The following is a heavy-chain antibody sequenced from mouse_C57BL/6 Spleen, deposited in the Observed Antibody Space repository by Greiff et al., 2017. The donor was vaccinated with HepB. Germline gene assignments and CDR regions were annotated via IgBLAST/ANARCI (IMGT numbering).Heavy chain of an antibody. V-gene: IGHV1-72*01. Sequence: QVQLQQPGAELVKPGASVKLSCKASGYTFTSYWMHWVKQRPGRGLEWIGRIDTNSGGTKYNEKFKSKATLTVDKPSSTAYMQLSSLTSEDSAVYYCARDGDYYGSLFAYWGQGTLVTVSA. CDR2: IDTNSGGT. J-gene: IGHJ3*01. D-gene: IGHD1-1*01. CDR1: GYTFTSYW. CDR3: ARDGDYYGSLFAY.